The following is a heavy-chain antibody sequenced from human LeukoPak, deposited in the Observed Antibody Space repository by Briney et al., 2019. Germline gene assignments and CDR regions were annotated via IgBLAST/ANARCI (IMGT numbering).Heavy chain of an antibody. CDR1: GYTFTSYY. V-gene: IGHV1-46*01. Sequence: ASVKVSCKASGYTFTSYYMHWVRQAPGQGLEWMGIINPSGGSTSYAQKFQGRVTMTRDTSTSTVYMELSSLRSGDTAVYYCARGLEGSDDIFPYGMDVWGQGTTVTVSS. CDR3: ARGLEGSDDIFPYGMDV. D-gene: IGHD3-9*01. J-gene: IGHJ6*02. CDR2: INPSGGST.